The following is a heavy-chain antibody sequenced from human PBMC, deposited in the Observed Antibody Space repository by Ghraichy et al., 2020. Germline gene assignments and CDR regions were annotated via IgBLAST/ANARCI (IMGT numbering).Heavy chain of an antibody. CDR1: GFTFSTYW. Sequence: LTCAASGFTFSTYWMHWVRQAPGKGLVWVSRLTADGSSTVYADSVKGRFTISRDNAKNTLYLQMNSLRAEDTAVYYCASSPVTTYGTALDYWGQGTLVTVSS. D-gene: IGHD4-17*01. J-gene: IGHJ4*02. CDR3: ASSPVTTYGTALDY. CDR2: LTADGSST. V-gene: IGHV3-74*01.